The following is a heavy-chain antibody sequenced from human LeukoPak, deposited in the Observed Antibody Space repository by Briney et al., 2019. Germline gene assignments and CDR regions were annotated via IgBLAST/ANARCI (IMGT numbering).Heavy chain of an antibody. CDR3: ARAESSGWYWFDP. CDR1: GGSISSYY. Sequence: SETLSLTCTVSGGSISSYYWSWLRQPPGKGLEWIGYIYYSGSTNYNPSLKSRVTISVDTSKNQFSLKLSSVTAADTAVYYCARAESSGWYWFDPWGQGTLVTVSS. D-gene: IGHD6-19*01. V-gene: IGHV4-59*01. J-gene: IGHJ5*02. CDR2: IYYSGST.